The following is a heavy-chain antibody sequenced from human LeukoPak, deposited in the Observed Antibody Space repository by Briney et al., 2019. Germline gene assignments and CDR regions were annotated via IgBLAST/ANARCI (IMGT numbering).Heavy chain of an antibody. CDR2: ISGSGGST. CDR3: AKGGVIVISPDY. Sequence: GGSLRLSCAASGFTFSSYAMSWVRQAPGKGLEWVSAISGSGGSTYYADSVKGRFTISRDNSKNRLYLQMNGLRAEDTAVYYCAKGGVIVISPDYWGQGTLVTVSS. D-gene: IGHD3-16*02. CDR1: GFTFSSYA. J-gene: IGHJ4*02. V-gene: IGHV3-23*01.